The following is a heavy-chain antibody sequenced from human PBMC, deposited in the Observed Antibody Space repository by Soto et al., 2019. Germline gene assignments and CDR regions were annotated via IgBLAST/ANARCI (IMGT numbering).Heavy chain of an antibody. CDR3: ASSATVTTGGRYYYGMDV. CDR1: GGSISSGGHY. D-gene: IGHD4-4*01. J-gene: IGHJ6*02. V-gene: IGHV4-31*03. CDR2: IYYSGST. Sequence: SETLSLTCTVSGGSISSGGHYWSWIRQHPGQGLEWIGYIYYSGSTYYNPSLKSRVTISVDTSKNQFSLKLSSVTAADTAVYYCASSATVTTGGRYYYGMDVWGQGTTVTVSS.